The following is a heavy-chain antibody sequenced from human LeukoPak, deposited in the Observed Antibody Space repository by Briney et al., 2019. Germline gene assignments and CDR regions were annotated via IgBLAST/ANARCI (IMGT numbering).Heavy chain of an antibody. CDR1: GFTFSSYW. D-gene: IGHD3-22*01. J-gene: IGHJ4*02. V-gene: IGHV3-74*01. CDR2: INSDGSST. Sequence: GALRLSCAASGFTFSSYWMHWVRQAPGKGLVWVPRINSDGSSTSYADSVKGRFTISRDNAKNTLYLQMNSLRAEDTAVYYCARVRNYYDSSGYFDYWGQGTLVTVSS. CDR3: ARVRNYYDSSGYFDY.